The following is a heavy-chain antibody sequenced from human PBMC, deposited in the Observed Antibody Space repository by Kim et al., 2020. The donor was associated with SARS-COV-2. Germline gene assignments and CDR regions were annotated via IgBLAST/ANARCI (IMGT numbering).Heavy chain of an antibody. D-gene: IGHD3-10*01. J-gene: IGHJ4*02. CDR3: ARDRYYGSGSLGY. V-gene: IGHV1-2*06. Sequence: ASVKVSCKASGYTFTGYYMHWVRQAPGQGLEWMGRINPNSGGTNYAQKFQGRATMTRDTSISTAYMELSRLRSDDTAVYYCARDRYYGSGSLGYWGQGTLVTVSS. CDR2: INPNSGGT. CDR1: GYTFTGYY.